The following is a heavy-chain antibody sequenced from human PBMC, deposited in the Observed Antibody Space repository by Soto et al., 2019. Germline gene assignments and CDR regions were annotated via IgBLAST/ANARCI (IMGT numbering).Heavy chain of an antibody. J-gene: IGHJ4*02. D-gene: IGHD2-15*01. CDR2: IIPIFGTA. Sequence: QVQLVQSGAEVKKPGSSVKVSCKASGGTFSSYAISWVRQAPGQGLEWMGGIIPIFGTANYALKFQCRVMITEDEPRSKAHKELISLRSEDTAVYYCSREGKWYYWGQGPLVTVCS. CDR3: SREGKWYY. V-gene: IGHV1-69*01. CDR1: GGTFSSYA.